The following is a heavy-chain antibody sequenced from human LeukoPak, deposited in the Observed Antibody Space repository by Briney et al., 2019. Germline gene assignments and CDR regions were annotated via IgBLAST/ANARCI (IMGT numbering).Heavy chain of an antibody. J-gene: IGHJ6*03. Sequence: GGSLRLSCAASGFTLSSYSMNWVRQAPGKGLEWVSYISSSSSTIYYADSVKGRFTISRDNAKNSLYLQVNSLRAEDTAVYYCARRQIVVVPAAMDYYYYMDVWGKGTTVTVSS. CDR2: ISSSSSTI. D-gene: IGHD2-2*01. CDR3: ARRQIVVVPAAMDYYYYMDV. V-gene: IGHV3-48*01. CDR1: GFTLSSYS.